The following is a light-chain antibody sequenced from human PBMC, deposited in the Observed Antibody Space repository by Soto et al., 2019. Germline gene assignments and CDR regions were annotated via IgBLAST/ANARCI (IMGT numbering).Light chain of an antibody. J-gene: IGKJ4*01. V-gene: IGKV3-20*01. CDR3: QQYGTPPT. CDR2: GAS. Sequence: IFLTQSPGTLSWSPGERATLSWRASQSISSKSAWYQQKPRQAPRLLICGASSRATGIPDRFSGSASGTDFPLTISRMEPEDFAVYYCQQYGTPPTFGGGTQVDI. CDR1: QSISSK.